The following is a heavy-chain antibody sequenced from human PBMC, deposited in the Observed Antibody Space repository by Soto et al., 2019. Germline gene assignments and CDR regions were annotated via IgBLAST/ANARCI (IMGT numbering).Heavy chain of an antibody. CDR3: ARDKEPGDSVFYYYYMDL. CDR2: ISSSSSYI. J-gene: IGHJ6*03. Sequence: EVQLVESGGGLVKPGGSLRLSCAASGFTSSRYSMNWVRQAPGKGLEWVSSISSSSSYIYYADSVKGRFTISRDNSKNSLNLQMNSRRAEDTDVYYCARDKEPGDSVFYYYYMDLWGKGTLVTVSS. D-gene: IGHD3-10*01. V-gene: IGHV3-21*01. CDR1: GFTSSRYS.